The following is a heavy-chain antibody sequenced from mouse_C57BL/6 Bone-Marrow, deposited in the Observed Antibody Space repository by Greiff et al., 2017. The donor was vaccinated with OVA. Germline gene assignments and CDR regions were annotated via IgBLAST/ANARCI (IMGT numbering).Heavy chain of an antibody. CDR2: INPNNGGT. D-gene: IGHD3-1*01. CDR1: GYTFTDYY. V-gene: IGHV1-26*01. Sequence: VQLQQSGPGLVKPGASVKISCKASGYTFTDYYMNWVKQSHGKSLEWIGDINPNNGGTSYNQKFKGKATLTVDKSSSTAYMVLRSLTSEDSAVYYCAREGPSSFAYWGQGTLVTVSA. J-gene: IGHJ3*01. CDR3: AREGPSSFAY.